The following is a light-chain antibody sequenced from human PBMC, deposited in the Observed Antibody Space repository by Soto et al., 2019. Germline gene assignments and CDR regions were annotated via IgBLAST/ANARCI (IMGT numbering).Light chain of an antibody. Sequence: QAVVTQSPSASASLGASVKLTCTLSSGYSSYAIAWHQQQPEKGPRYLMKLNSDGSHSKGDGIPDRFSGSSSGAERYLTISSLQSEDEADYYCQTWGTGIQVFGGGTQLTVL. CDR2: LNSDGSH. CDR3: QTWGTGIQV. CDR1: SGYSSYA. V-gene: IGLV4-69*01. J-gene: IGLJ2*01.